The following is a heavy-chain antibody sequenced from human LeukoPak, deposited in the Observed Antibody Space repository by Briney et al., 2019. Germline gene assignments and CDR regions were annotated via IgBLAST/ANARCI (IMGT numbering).Heavy chain of an antibody. D-gene: IGHD3-22*01. V-gene: IGHV1-2*02. CDR1: GYTFTGYY. J-gene: IGHJ4*02. Sequence: ASVKVSCKASGYTFTGYYMHWVRQAPGQGLEWMGWINPNSGGTNYAQKFQGRVTMTRDTSISTAYMELSRLRSDDTAVYYCARDRPRYYDRSVYFDYWGQGTLVTVSS. CDR2: INPNSGGT. CDR3: ARDRPRYYDRSVYFDY.